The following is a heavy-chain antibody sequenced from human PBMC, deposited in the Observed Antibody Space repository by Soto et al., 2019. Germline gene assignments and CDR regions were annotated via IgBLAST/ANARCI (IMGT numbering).Heavy chain of an antibody. CDR3: ANLYYYYYGMDV. J-gene: IGHJ6*02. V-gene: IGHV3-23*01. Sequence: GGSLRLSCVVSGFSFSNYAMSWVRQAPGKGLEWVSAISGSGGSTYYADSVKGRFTISRDNSKNTLYLQMNSLRAEDTAVYYCANLYYYYYGMDVWGQGTTVTVSS. CDR2: ISGSGGST. CDR1: GFSFSNYA.